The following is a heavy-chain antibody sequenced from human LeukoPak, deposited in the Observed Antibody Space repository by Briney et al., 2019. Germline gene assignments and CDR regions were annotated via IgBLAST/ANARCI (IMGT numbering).Heavy chain of an antibody. D-gene: IGHD3-22*01. Sequence: GSLRLSCAASGFTFSDYYMSWIRQPPGKGLEWIGYIYYSGSTNYNPSLKSRVTISVDTSKNQFSLKLSSVTAADTAVYYCARGPDYYDSSGYYSFNWGQGTLVTVSS. CDR3: ARGPDYYDSSGYYSFN. CDR1: GFTFSDYY. J-gene: IGHJ4*02. CDR2: IYYSGST. V-gene: IGHV4-59*01.